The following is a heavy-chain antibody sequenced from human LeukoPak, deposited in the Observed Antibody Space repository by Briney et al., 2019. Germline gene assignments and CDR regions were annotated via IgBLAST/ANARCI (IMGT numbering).Heavy chain of an antibody. CDR2: IKSKTDGGTT. Sequence: GSLRLSCAASGFTFSNAWMSWVRQAPGKGLEWVGRIKSKTDGGTTDYAAPVKGRFTISRDDSKNTQYLQMNSLKTEDTAVYYCTTPGRDVLLWFGESDAFDIWGQGTMVTVSS. CDR1: GFTFSNAW. J-gene: IGHJ3*02. V-gene: IGHV3-15*01. D-gene: IGHD3-10*01. CDR3: TTPGRDVLLWFGESDAFDI.